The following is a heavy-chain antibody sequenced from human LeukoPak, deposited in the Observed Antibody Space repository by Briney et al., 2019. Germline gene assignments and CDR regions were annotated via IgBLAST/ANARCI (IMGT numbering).Heavy chain of an antibody. CDR2: INPSGGST. Sequence: ASVKVSCKASGYTFTSYYMHWVRQAPGQGLEWMGIINPSGGSTSYAQKFQGRVTMTRDTSTSTVYMELSSLRSEDTAVYYCARASGQSCSGGSCYFDYWGRGTLVTVSS. V-gene: IGHV1-46*01. J-gene: IGHJ4*02. D-gene: IGHD2-15*01. CDR3: ARASGQSCSGGSCYFDY. CDR1: GYTFTSYY.